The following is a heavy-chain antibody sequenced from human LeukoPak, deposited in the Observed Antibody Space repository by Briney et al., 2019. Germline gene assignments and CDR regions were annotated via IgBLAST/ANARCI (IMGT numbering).Heavy chain of an antibody. V-gene: IGHV3-23*01. J-gene: IGHJ6*02. D-gene: IGHD6-19*01. CDR1: GFTFSSYA. CDR3: AKPGKPGIAVAGWGYYGMDV. CDR2: ISGSGGST. Sequence: PGGSLRLSCAASGFTFSSYAMSWVRQAPGKGLEWVSAISGSGGSTYYADSVKGRFTISRDNSKNTLYLQMNSLRAEDTAVYYCAKPGKPGIAVAGWGYYGMDVWGQGTTVTVSS.